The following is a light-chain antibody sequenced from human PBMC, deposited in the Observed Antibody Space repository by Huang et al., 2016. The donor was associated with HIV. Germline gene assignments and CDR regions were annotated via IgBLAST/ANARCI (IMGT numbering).Light chain of an antibody. V-gene: IGKV3-11*01. CDR3: QQPGS. CDR2: DTS. CDR1: QSVGGY. Sequence: EIVLTQSPATLSLSPGERATLSCRASQSVGGYLAWYQQKPGQPPRLLIYDTSTRATGIPARFSGSGSDTDFTLTISSLEPEDFAVYYCQQPGSFGQGTKVDIK. J-gene: IGKJ2*01.